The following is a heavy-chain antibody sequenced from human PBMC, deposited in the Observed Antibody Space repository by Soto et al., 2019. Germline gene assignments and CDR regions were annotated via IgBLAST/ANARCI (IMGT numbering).Heavy chain of an antibody. V-gene: IGHV3-30-3*01. D-gene: IGHD4-4*01. CDR2: ISYDGSNK. CDR1: GFTFSSYA. Sequence: QVQLVESGGGVVQPGRSLRLSCAASGFTFSSYAMHWVRQAPGKGLEWVAVISYDGSNKYYADSVKGRFTISRDNSKTTLYLQMHSLRAEDTAVYYCARPLWRDDYNWGYFDLWGRGTLVTVSS. J-gene: IGHJ2*01. CDR3: ARPLWRDDYNWGYFDL.